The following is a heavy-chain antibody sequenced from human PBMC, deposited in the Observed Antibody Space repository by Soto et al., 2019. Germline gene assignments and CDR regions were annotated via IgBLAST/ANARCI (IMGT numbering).Heavy chain of an antibody. D-gene: IGHD1-26*01. CDR2: ISYDGSNK. Sequence: QVQLVESGGGVVQPGRSLRLSCAASGFTFSSYAMHWVRQAPGKGLEWVAVISYDGSNKYYADSVKGRFTISRDNSKNTLYLQMNSLRPEDTAEYYCARDRWWEILSAGPNEDAFDIWGQGTMVNVSS. CDR1: GFTFSSYA. V-gene: IGHV3-30-3*01. CDR3: ARDRWWEILSAGPNEDAFDI. J-gene: IGHJ3*02.